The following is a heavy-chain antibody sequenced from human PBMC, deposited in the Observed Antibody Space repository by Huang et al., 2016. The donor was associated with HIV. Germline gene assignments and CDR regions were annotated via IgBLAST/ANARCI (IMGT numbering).Heavy chain of an antibody. J-gene: IGHJ5*01. CDR2: INHAGVT. CDR3: AREIMISFGGPFDS. D-gene: IGHD3-16*01. CDR1: GGSFSGYF. V-gene: IGHV4-34*02. Sequence: QVQLEQWGAGLLKPSETLSLTCAVYGGSFSGYFWNWIRQSPGKGLEWIGQINHAGVTYYTPSLKSRATISVDTSKNQFSLKLTSVTAADTAIYYCAREIMISFGGPFDSWGHGNLVTVSS.